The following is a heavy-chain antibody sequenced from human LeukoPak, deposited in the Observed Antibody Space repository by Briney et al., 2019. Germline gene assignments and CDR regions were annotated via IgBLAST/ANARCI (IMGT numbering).Heavy chain of an antibody. V-gene: IGHV3-74*01. D-gene: IGHD1-7*01. Sequence: GGSLRLSCAASGFTLSDYWMNWVRQVPGKGPVWVSHISPDGRNIAYADSVKGRFTISRDSAKNTLYLQMNSLRVGDTAVYYCVRDGGGTTPYDCWGQGTLVTVSS. J-gene: IGHJ4*02. CDR1: GFTLSDYW. CDR3: VRDGGGTTPYDC. CDR2: ISPDGRNI.